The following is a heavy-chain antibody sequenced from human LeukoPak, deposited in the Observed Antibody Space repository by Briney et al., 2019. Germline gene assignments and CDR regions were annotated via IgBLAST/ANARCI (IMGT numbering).Heavy chain of an antibody. D-gene: IGHD6-19*01. Sequence: PGGSLRLSCAASGFTFSTYGMSWVRQAPGKGLEWVSSVSGSGDDTYYADSVKGRFTISRDNSEDTLYMQVNSLRADDTAVYYCVKERYISGWSDSFHFWGQGTLVTVSS. J-gene: IGHJ4*02. CDR2: VSGSGDDT. CDR3: VKERYISGWSDSFHF. V-gene: IGHV3-23*01. CDR1: GFTFSTYG.